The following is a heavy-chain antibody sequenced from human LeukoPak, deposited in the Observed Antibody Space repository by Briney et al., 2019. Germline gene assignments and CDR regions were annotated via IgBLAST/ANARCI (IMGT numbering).Heavy chain of an antibody. CDR1: GGSIRSGGYY. CDR3: ASLVTTRGYY. V-gene: IGHV4-31*03. D-gene: IGHD2-21*02. Sequence: KPSETLSLTCTVSGGSIRSGGYYWSWIRQHPGKGLEWIGYIYYSGSTYYNPSLKSRVTISVDTSKNQFSLKLSSVTAADTAVYYCASLVTTRGYYWGQGTLVTVSS. J-gene: IGHJ4*02. CDR2: IYYSGST.